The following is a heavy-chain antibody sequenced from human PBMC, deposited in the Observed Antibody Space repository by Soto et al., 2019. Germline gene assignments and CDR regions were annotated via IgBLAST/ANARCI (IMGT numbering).Heavy chain of an antibody. CDR3: ARESCGSFSCSTRHGMDF. CDR2: ISGSGGST. V-gene: IGHV3-23*01. Sequence: EVQLLESGGGLVQPGGSLRLSCAASGFTFSSYAMSWVRQAPGKGLEWVSAISGSGGSTYYADSVKGRFTISRDNAKNSLYLQMNSLRAEDTAVYYCARESCGSFSCSTRHGMDFWGQGTTITVSS. D-gene: IGHD2-2*01. CDR1: GFTFSSYA. J-gene: IGHJ6*02.